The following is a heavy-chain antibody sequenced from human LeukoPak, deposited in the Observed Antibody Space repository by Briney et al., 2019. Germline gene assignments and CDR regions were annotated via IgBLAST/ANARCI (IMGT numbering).Heavy chain of an antibody. CDR3: ARDNGYYDSSGYYADAFDI. CDR1: GFTFSTYF. J-gene: IGHJ3*02. CDR2: IASDGSHT. D-gene: IGHD3-22*01. V-gene: IGHV3-30-3*01. Sequence: GGSLRLSCAASGFTFSTYFMHWVRQAPGKGLEWVADIASDGSHTFYVESVKGRFTISRDNSKNTLYLQMNSLRAEDTAVYYCARDNGYYDSSGYYADAFDIWGQGTMVTVSS.